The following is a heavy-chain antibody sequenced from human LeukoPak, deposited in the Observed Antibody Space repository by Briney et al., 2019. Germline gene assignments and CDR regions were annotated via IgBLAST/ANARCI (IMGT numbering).Heavy chain of an antibody. J-gene: IGHJ4*02. CDR2: IYTSGGT. CDR1: GGSISSGSYY. V-gene: IGHV4-61*02. Sequence: SETLSLTCTVSGGSISSGSYYWSWIRQPAGKGLEWIGRIYTSGGTNYNPSLKSRVTISVDTSKNQFSLKLSSVTAADTAVYYCARDRSGYGRFDYWGQGTLVTVSS. CDR3: ARDRSGYGRFDY. D-gene: IGHD5-12*01.